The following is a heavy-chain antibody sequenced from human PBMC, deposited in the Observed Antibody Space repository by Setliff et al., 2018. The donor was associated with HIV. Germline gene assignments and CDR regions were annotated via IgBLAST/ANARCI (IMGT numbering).Heavy chain of an antibody. CDR1: GYTFTDYY. Sequence: ASVKVSCKASGYTFTDYYIHWVRQAPGQGLEWMGWINPNSSDTNYAQKFQGRVTMTRDTSISTAYMDLSRLRSDDTAVYYCARSVRPLPSGDLEYWGQGTLVTVSS. J-gene: IGHJ4*02. D-gene: IGHD4-17*01. CDR3: ARSVRPLPSGDLEY. CDR2: INPNSSDT. V-gene: IGHV1-2*02.